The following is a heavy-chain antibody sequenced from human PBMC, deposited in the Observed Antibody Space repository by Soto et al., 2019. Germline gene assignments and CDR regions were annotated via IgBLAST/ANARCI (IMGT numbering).Heavy chain of an antibody. Sequence: QVQLQESGPGLVKPSETLSLTCSVSGGSIGHYYWNWIRQTPGKGLEWIGNIYYSGNTYNPSLKGRVTISVDRSKNHFSLNLTSVTAADTAVYYCARQSSGDFDYWGQGLLVSVSS. J-gene: IGHJ4*02. CDR1: GGSIGHYY. CDR2: IYYSGNT. CDR3: ARQSSGDFDY. V-gene: IGHV4-59*08. D-gene: IGHD3-10*01.